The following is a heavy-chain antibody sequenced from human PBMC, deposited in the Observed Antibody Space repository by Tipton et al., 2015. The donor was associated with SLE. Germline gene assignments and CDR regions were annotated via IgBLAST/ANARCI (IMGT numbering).Heavy chain of an antibody. CDR3: VRGASIGYYYFDY. V-gene: IGHV3-21*01. Sequence: SLRLSCAVSGFTFSSYAMRWVRQAPGKGLEWVSGIDTSGSYRYYPDSVKGRFTISRDDAKNSVYLQMNSLRAEDTAVYYCVRGASIGYYYFDYWGLGTLVTVSS. J-gene: IGHJ4*02. D-gene: IGHD2-15*01. CDR2: IDTSGSYR. CDR1: GFTFSSYA.